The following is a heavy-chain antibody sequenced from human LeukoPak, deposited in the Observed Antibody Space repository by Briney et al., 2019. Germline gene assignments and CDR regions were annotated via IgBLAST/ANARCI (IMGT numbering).Heavy chain of an antibody. D-gene: IGHD4-23*01. CDR2: MNPNSGNT. CDR1: GYTFTGHD. Sequence: GASVTVSCKASGYTFTGHDINWVRQAAGQGLEWMGWMNPNSGNTGYAERFHGRVTMTRNTSISTAYMELSSLRSEDTAVYYCARGSLGRWVPVSWGQGTLVTVSA. J-gene: IGHJ4*01. CDR3: ARGSLGRWVPVS. V-gene: IGHV1-8*01.